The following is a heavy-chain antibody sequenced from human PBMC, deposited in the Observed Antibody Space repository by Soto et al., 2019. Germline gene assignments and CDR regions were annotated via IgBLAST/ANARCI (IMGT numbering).Heavy chain of an antibody. CDR2: FYYSGAT. J-gene: IGHJ3*01. D-gene: IGHD4-17*01. CDR3: ARDYGDYGDSFDV. CDR1: GDSITSGDYY. Sequence: PSETLSLTCTVSGDSITSGDYYLRWIRQPPGKGLEWIGYFYYSGATYYNPSLKSRVTISVDTSKNQFSLMLDSVTAADTAIYYCARDYGDYGDSFDVWGQGTMVTVSS. V-gene: IGHV4-30-4*01.